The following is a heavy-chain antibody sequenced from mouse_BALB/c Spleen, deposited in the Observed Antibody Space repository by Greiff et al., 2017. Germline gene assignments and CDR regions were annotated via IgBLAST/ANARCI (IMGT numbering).Heavy chain of an antibody. CDR3: ARRAYYRYDAMDY. D-gene: IGHD2-14*01. CDR1: GFNIKDYY. J-gene: IGHJ4*01. Sequence: EVKLMESGAELVRPGALVKLSCKASGFNIKDYYMHWVKQRPEQGLEWIGWIDPENGNTIYDPKFQGKASITADTSSNTAYLQLSSLTSEDTAVYYCARRAYYRYDAMDYWGQGTSVTVSS. V-gene: IGHV14-1*02. CDR2: IDPENGNT.